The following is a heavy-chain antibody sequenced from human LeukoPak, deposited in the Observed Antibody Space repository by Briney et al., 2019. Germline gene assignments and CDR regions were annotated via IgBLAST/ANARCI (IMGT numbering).Heavy chain of an antibody. J-gene: IGHJ4*02. CDR1: GFTFSSYA. D-gene: IGHD6-6*01. CDR2: ISGSGGST. V-gene: IGHV3-23*01. Sequence: GGSLRPSCAASGFTFSSYAMSWVRQAPGKGLEWVSAISGSGGSTYYADSVKGRFTISRDNSKNTLYLQMNSLRAEDTAVYYCAKDSLGGQLVRDFDYWGQGTLVTVSS. CDR3: AKDSLGGQLVRDFDY.